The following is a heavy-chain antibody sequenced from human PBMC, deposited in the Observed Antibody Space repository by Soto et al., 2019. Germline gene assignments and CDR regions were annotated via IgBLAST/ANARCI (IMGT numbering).Heavy chain of an antibody. J-gene: IGHJ3*02. D-gene: IGHD6-6*01. CDR3: ARRQLAASDAFDI. CDR1: GGSISSGGYY. CDR2: IYYSGST. V-gene: IGHV4-31*03. Sequence: SETLSLTCTVSGGSISSGGYYWSWIRQHPGRGLEWIGYIYYSGSTYYNPSLKSRVTISVDTSKNQFSLKLSSVTAADTAVYYCARRQLAASDAFDIWGQGTMVTISS.